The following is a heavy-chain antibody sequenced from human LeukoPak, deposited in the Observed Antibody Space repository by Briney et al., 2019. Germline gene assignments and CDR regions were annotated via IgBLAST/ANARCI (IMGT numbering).Heavy chain of an antibody. J-gene: IGHJ4*02. CDR3: AKGFIVVGAPFDY. Sequence: PGGSLRLSCAASGFTFSSYGMHWVRQAPGKGLEWVAVIWYDGSNKYYADSVKGRFPISRDNSKNTLYLQNNSLRAEDTAVYYCAKGFIVVGAPFDYWGQGTLVTVSS. CDR2: IWYDGSNK. CDR1: GFTFSSYG. D-gene: IGHD2-21*01. V-gene: IGHV3-33*06.